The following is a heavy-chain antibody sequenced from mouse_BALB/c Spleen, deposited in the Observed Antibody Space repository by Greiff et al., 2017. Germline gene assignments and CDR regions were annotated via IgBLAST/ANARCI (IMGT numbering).Heavy chain of an antibody. J-gene: IGHJ2*01. CDR3: ARDRGFYFDY. CDR2: IRNKANGYTT. CDR1: GFTFTDYY. V-gene: IGHV7-3*02. Sequence: DVKLVESGGGLVQPGGSLRLSCATSGFTFTDYYMSWVRQPPGKALEWLGFIRNKANGYTTEYSASVKGRFTISRDNSQSILYLQMNTLRAEDSATYYCARDRGFYFDYWGQGTTLTVSS.